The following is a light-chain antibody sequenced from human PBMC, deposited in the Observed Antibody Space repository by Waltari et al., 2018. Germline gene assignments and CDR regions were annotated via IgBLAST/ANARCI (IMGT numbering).Light chain of an antibody. CDR3: QSYDTSLTVV. CDR1: GSTIGAGSD. Sequence: QSVLTQPPSVSGAPGQPVTISCTGSGSTIGAGSDVHWYQQVPRAAPKLLIYGSTSRPLGVPDRFFGSTSGTSASLAITGLQAEDEAVYYCQSYDTSLTVVFGGGTKLTVL. CDR2: GST. V-gene: IGLV1-40*01. J-gene: IGLJ3*02.